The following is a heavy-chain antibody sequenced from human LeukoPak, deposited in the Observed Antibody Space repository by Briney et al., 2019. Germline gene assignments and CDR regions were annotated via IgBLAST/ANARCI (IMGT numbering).Heavy chain of an antibody. CDR3: AKGVTTVTTNFDY. CDR1: GFSFSDNY. CDR2: ISNSGSYT. J-gene: IGHJ4*02. V-gene: IGHV3-11*05. D-gene: IGHD4-17*01. Sequence: GGSLRLSCAASGFSFSDNYMSWIRQAPGKGLEWVSYISNSGSYTNYPDSVKGRFTISRDNAKNSLYLQMNSLRAEDTAEYYCAKGVTTVTTNFDYWGQGTLVTVSS.